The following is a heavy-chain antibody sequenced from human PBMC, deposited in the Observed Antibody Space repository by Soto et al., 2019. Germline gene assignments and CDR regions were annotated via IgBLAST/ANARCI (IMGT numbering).Heavy chain of an antibody. CDR1: GFTFSSYD. CDR3: AQDGTSWSGGGS. CDR2: ISTSGGST. Sequence: EVQLLESGGGLVQPGGSLRLSCAASGFTFSSYDMSWVRQAPGKGLEWVSTISTSGGSTYYADSVKGRFTISRDNSKNTLYLQLNSLRAEDTAVYYCAQDGTSWSGGGSWGQGTLVTVSS. J-gene: IGHJ5*02. D-gene: IGHD2-2*01. V-gene: IGHV3-23*01.